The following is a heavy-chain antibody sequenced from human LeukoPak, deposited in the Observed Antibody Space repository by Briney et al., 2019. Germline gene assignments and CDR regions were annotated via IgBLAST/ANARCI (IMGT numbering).Heavy chain of an antibody. J-gene: IGHJ3*02. D-gene: IGHD3-22*01. Sequence: SETLSLTCTVSGGSISSSSYYWGWIRQPPGKGLEWTGSIYYSGSTYYNPSLKSRVTISVDTSKNQFSLKLSSVTAADTAVYYCARHRIPQKHYDSSGYYYPGAFDIWGQGTMVTVSS. V-gene: IGHV4-39*01. CDR2: IYYSGST. CDR3: ARHRIPQKHYDSSGYYYPGAFDI. CDR1: GGSISSSSYY.